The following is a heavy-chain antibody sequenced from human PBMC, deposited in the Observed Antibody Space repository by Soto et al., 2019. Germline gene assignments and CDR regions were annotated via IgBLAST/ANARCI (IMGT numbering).Heavy chain of an antibody. Sequence: SETLSLTCTVSGGSISSYYWSWIRQPPEKGLEWIGYIYYSGSTNYNPSLKSRVTISVDTSKNQFSLKLSSVTVADTALYYCARVSYDILTGRPYYYMDVWGKGTTVTSP. D-gene: IGHD3-9*01. V-gene: IGHV4-59*01. CDR3: ARVSYDILTGRPYYYMDV. CDR2: IYYSGST. J-gene: IGHJ6*03. CDR1: GGSISSYY.